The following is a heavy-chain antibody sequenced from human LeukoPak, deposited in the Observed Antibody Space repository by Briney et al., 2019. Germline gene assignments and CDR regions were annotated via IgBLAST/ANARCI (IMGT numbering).Heavy chain of an antibody. D-gene: IGHD3-22*01. CDR2: IYYSGST. J-gene: IGHJ4*02. CDR1: GGSISSSSYY. CDR3: ARGGSYYYDSSGYAQFDY. V-gene: IGHV4-39*07. Sequence: SETLSLTCTVSGGSISSSSYYWGWIRQPPGKGLEWIGSIYYSGSTYYNPSLKSRVTISVDTSKNQFSLKLSSVTAADTAVYYCARGGSYYYDSSGYAQFDYWGQGTPVTVSS.